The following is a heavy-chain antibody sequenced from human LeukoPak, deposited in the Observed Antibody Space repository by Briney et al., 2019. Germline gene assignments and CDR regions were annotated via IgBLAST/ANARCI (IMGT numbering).Heavy chain of an antibody. J-gene: IGHJ1*01. CDR3: ARGIPDYYDSSGYYFQH. Sequence: SQTLSLTCTVSGASISSGTYYWSWIRQPPGKGLEWIGYIYHSGSTYYNPSLKSRVTISVDRSKNQFSLKLSSVTAADTAVYYCARGIPDYYDSSGYYFQHWGQGTLVTVSS. V-gene: IGHV4-30-2*01. CDR2: IYHSGST. CDR1: GASISSGTYY. D-gene: IGHD3-22*01.